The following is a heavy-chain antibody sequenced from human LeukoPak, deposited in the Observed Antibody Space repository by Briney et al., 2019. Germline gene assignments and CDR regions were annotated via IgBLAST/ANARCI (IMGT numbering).Heavy chain of an antibody. V-gene: IGHV4-34*01. CDR1: GGSFSGYY. CDR3: ARGGPIMITFGGPNSYNWFDP. J-gene: IGHJ5*02. CDR2: INHSGST. D-gene: IGHD3-16*01. Sequence: PSETLSLTCAVYGGSFSGYYWSWIRQPPGKGLEWIGEINHSGSTNYNPSLKSRVTISVDTSKNQFSLKLSSVTAADTAVYYCARGGPIMITFGGPNSYNWFDPWGQGTLVTVSS.